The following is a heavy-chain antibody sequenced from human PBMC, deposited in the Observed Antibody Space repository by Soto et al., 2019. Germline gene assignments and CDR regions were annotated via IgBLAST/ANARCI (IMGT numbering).Heavy chain of an antibody. V-gene: IGHV3-9*01. CDR2: ISWNSNII. Sequence: DVQLVESGGGLVQPGRSLRLSCAASGFTFDDYAMHWVRRVPGKGLEWVSSISWNSNIIGYADSVKGRFTISRDNAKNSLYLQMSRLRPEDTALYYCAKGGPDGFCSGGRCYFDYWGQGTLVTVSS. J-gene: IGHJ4*02. D-gene: IGHD2-15*01. CDR1: GFTFDDYA. CDR3: AKGGPDGFCSGGRCYFDY.